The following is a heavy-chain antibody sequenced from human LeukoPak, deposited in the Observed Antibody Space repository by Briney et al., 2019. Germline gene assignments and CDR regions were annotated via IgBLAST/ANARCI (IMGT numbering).Heavy chain of an antibody. J-gene: IGHJ6*02. CDR3: ARGFGYCSGGSCYSANYYYYYGMDV. V-gene: IGHV1-2*02. CDR1: GYTFTGYY. CDR2: INPNSGGT. D-gene: IGHD2-15*01. Sequence: ASVKVSCKASGYTFTGYYMHWVRQAPGQGLEWMGWINPNSGGTNYAQKFQGRVTMTRDTSISTAYMELSRLRSDDTAVYYCARGFGYCSGGSCYSANYYYYYGMDVWGQGTTVTVSS.